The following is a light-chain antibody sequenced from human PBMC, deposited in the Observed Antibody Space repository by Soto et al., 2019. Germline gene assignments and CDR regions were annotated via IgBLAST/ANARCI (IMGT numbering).Light chain of an antibody. Sequence: DIHMTQSPSTLSASVGDRVTITCRASQSISIWLAWYQQKPGKAPNLLIYKTSSLETGVPSRFSGSGSGTEFTLTFSSLQPDDFATYYCQHWHDYSWTFGQGTKVEVK. CDR1: QSISIW. V-gene: IGKV1-5*03. CDR3: QHWHDYSWT. CDR2: KTS. J-gene: IGKJ1*01.